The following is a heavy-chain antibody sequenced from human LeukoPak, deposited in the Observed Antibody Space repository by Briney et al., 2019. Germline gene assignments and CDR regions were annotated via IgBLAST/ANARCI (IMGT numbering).Heavy chain of an antibody. J-gene: IGHJ5*02. CDR1: GGSFSGYY. CDR2: INHSGST. V-gene: IGHV4-34*01. CDR3: ARDRGVAAAGDNWFDP. Sequence: SETLSLTCAVYGGSFSGYYWSWIRQPPGKGLEWIGEINHSGSTNYNPSLKSRVTISVDTSKNQFSLKLSSVTAADTAVYYCARDRGVAAAGDNWFDPWGQGTLVTVSS. D-gene: IGHD6-13*01.